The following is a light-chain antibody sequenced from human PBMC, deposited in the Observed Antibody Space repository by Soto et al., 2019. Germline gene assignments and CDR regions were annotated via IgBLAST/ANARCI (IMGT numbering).Light chain of an antibody. CDR1: QSVSSY. Sequence: EIVLTQSPATLSLSPGDRATLSCRASQSVSSYLACYQQKPGQAPRLLIYDASNRATGIPARFSGSGSGTDFTLTITTLEPEDFAVYYCQQRSNWPSTFGGGTKVEIK. V-gene: IGKV3-11*01. J-gene: IGKJ4*01. CDR3: QQRSNWPST. CDR2: DAS.